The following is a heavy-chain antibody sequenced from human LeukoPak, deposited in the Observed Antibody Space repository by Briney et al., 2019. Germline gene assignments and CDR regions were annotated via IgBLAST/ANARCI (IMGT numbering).Heavy chain of an antibody. CDR2: IRYDGSNK. J-gene: IGHJ6*02. V-gene: IGHV3-30*02. CDR3: ARDRGRYSSSWTLDYYYYYGMDV. CDR1: GFTFSSYG. D-gene: IGHD6-13*01. Sequence: GGSLRLSCAASGFTFSSYGMHWVRQAPGKGLEWVAFIRYDGSNKYYADSVKGRFTISRDNSKNTLYLQMNSLRAEDTAVYYCARDRGRYSSSWTLDYYYYYGMDVWGQGTTVTVSS.